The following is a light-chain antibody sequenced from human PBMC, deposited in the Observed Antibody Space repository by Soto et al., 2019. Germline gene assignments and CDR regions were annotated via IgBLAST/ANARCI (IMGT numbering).Light chain of an antibody. CDR1: QSISSY. V-gene: IGKV1-39*01. CDR2: AAS. J-gene: IGKJ5*01. CDR3: QQSYSTLSYT. Sequence: QMTQSPSSLSASVGDRVTITCRASQSISSYLNWYQQKPGKAPKLLIYAASSLQSGVPSRFSGSGSGTDFTLTISSLQPEDFATYYCQQSYSTLSYTFGQGTRLEIK.